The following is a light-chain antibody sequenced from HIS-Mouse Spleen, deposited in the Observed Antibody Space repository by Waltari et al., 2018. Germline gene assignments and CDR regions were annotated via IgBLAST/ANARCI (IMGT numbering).Light chain of an antibody. CDR1: SSDVGSSNR. V-gene: IGLV2-18*02. Sequence: QSALTQPPSVSGSPGPSVTISCPGTSSDVGSSNRVAWYQQPPGPAPKLMIYEVSNRPSGVPDRFSGSKSGNTASLTISGLQAEDEADYYCSSYTSSSTVFGTGTKVTVL. CDR3: SSYTSSSTV. CDR2: EVS. J-gene: IGLJ1*01.